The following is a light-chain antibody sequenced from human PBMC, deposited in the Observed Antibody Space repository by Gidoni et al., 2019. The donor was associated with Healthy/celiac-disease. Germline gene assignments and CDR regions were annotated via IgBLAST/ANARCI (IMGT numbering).Light chain of an antibody. Sequence: QSVLTPPPSVPGAPGQRVTISCTGSSSNIGAGYDVHWYQQLPGTAPNRRIDGNSNRPSGVPDRFSGSKSGTSASMASTGLQAEEEADYYGQSYDSSLRAAYVCGTGTKVTVL. CDR2: GNS. J-gene: IGLJ1*01. V-gene: IGLV1-40*01. CDR1: SSNIGAGYD. CDR3: QSYDSSLRAAYV.